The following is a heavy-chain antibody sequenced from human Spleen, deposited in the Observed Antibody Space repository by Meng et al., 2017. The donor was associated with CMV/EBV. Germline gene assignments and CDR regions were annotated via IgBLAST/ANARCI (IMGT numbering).Heavy chain of an antibody. V-gene: IGHV1-2*02. CDR3: ARSPVLYCSSSSCPLDH. CDR2: IDPKSGAT. J-gene: IGHJ4*02. D-gene: IGHD2-2*01. Sequence: YTLTDYYIHWVRQAPGQGLELVGWIDPKSGATNFARKFKGRVTMTRDTSTRTAYMELRSLRSDDTAVYYCARSPVLYCSSSSCPLDHWGQGILVTVSS. CDR1: YTLTDYY.